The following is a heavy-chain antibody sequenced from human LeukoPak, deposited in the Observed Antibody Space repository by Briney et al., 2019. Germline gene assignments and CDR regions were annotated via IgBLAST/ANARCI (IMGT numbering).Heavy chain of an antibody. V-gene: IGHV4-4*07. CDR2: ISTSGST. D-gene: IGHD3-10*01. Sequence: SETLSLTCTVSGGSISSYFWTWIRQPAGKGLEWIGRISTSGSTNYNPSLKSRVTMSVDTSKNQFSLKLISVTAADTAVYYCARAVGSGSFQTYYYYMDVWGKGTTVTISS. CDR3: ARAVGSGSFQTYYYYMDV. CDR1: GGSISSYF. J-gene: IGHJ6*03.